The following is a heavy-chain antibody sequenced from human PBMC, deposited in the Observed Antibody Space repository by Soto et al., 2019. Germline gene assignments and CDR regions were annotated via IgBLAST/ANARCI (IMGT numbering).Heavy chain of an antibody. V-gene: IGHV3-30*03. D-gene: IGHD4-4*01. CDR2: ISYDGTTD. CDR1: GFTFSGYG. J-gene: IGHJ4*02. Sequence: PGGSLRLSCAASGFTFSGYGMHWVRQAPGNGLEWVAFISYDGTTDNYTDSVKGRFTISRDNSKNTLFLHMSSLRTEDTGVYYCARYLSDYSYYQTSFGSWGQGTLVTVSS. CDR3: ARYLSDYSYYQTSFGS.